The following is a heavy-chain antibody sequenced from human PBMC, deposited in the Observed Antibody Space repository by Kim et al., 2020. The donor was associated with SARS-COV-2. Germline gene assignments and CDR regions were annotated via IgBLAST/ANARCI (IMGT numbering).Heavy chain of an antibody. CDR3: VRGYAGGPFDL. V-gene: IGHV3-20*01. CDR1: GFTFDDYG. Sequence: GGSLRLSCAASGFTFDDYGMSWVRQAPGKGLEWVSGINRNSDSTGYADSVTGRFTISRDNAKNSLFLQMNSPRAEDTALYHCVRGYAGGPFDLWGQGTL. J-gene: IGHJ4*02. CDR2: INRNSDST. D-gene: IGHD3-16*01.